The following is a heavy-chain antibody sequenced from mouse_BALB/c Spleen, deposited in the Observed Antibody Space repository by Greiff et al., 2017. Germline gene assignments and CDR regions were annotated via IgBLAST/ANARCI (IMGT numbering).Heavy chain of an antibody. CDR3: ARTPYGNFFAY. J-gene: IGHJ3*01. V-gene: IGHV1S81*02. D-gene: IGHD2-1*01. Sequence: VQLQQPGAELVKPGASVKLSCKASGYTFTSYWMHWVKQRPGQGLEWIGEINPSNGRTNYNEKFKSKATLTVDKSSSTAYMQLSSLTSEDSAVYYCARTPYGNFFAYWGQGTLVTVSA. CDR1: GYTFTSYW. CDR2: INPSNGRT.